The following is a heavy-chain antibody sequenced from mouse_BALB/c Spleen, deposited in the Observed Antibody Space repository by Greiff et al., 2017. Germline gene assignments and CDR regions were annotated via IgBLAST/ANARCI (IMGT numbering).Heavy chain of an antibody. D-gene: IGHD1-1*02. CDR3: ARDMDDYAMDY. CDR2: ISNLAYSI. J-gene: IGHJ4*01. V-gene: IGHV5-15*02. Sequence: EVKLVESGGGLVQPGGSRKLSCAASGFTFSDYGMAWVRQAPGKGPEWVAFISNLAYSIYYADTVTGRFTISRENAKNTLYLEMSSLRSEDTAMYYCARDMDDYAMDYWGQGTSVTVSS. CDR1: GFTFSDYG.